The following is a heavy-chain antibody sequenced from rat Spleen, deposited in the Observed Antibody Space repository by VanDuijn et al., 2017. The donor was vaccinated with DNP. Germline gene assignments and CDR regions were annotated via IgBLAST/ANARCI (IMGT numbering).Heavy chain of an antibody. CDR3: TRRDSSLLLHGFFDY. V-gene: IGHV5-7*01. Sequence: EVQLVESGGGLVQPGRSLKLSCAASGFTFSDYAMAWVRQAPKKGLEWVATINYDGTRTYYRDSVKGRFTTSRDNARSILYLQMDSLGSEDTATYYCTRRDSSLLLHGFFDYWGQGVMVTVSS. CDR2: INYDGTRT. D-gene: IGHD1-1*01. CDR1: GFTFSDYA. J-gene: IGHJ2*01.